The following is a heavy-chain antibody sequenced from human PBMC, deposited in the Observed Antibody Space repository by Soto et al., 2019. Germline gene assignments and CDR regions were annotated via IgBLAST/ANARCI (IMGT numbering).Heavy chain of an antibody. CDR1: GFNFSHYI. CDR2: ISSSSSCI. D-gene: IGHD2-2*03. CDR3: ASMDGYCSCTSCYPHWFDP. Sequence: PGWTLRLSCAASGFNFSHYIMTWIRPDPGKGLEWVSSISSSSSCIYYADSVKGLLTISRHNAKNSMYLQMNSPRAEDTAVYYCASMDGYCSCTSCYPHWFDPWGQGTLVTVSS. V-gene: IGHV3-21*01. J-gene: IGHJ5*02.